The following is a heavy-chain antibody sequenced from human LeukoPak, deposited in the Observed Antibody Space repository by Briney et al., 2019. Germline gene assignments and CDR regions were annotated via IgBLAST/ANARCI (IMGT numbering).Heavy chain of an antibody. CDR1: GGSFSGDF. CDR2: INHGGST. D-gene: IGHD3-16*02. CDR3: AREFYVWGSYRSGDWFDP. Sequence: PSETLSLTCAVYGGSFSGDFWSWIRQSPGKGLEWIGEINHGGSTTYNPSLQSRVTMSVDTSTNQFSLKLSSVTAADTAVYYCAREFYVWGSYRSGDWFDPWGQGTLVTVSS. J-gene: IGHJ5*02. V-gene: IGHV4-34*01.